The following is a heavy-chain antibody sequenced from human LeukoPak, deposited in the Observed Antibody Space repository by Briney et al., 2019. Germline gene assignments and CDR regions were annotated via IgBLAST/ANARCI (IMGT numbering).Heavy chain of an antibody. V-gene: IGHV1-46*01. Sequence: ASVKVSCKASRYTFTSYYMHWVRQAPGQGLEWMGIINPSGGSTSYAQKFQGRVTMTRDTSTSTVYMELSSLRSEDTAVYYCARGPDYDFWSGDRREDLGMDVWGQGTTVTVSS. CDR3: ARGPDYDFWSGDRREDLGMDV. J-gene: IGHJ6*02. CDR1: RYTFTSYY. CDR2: INPSGGST. D-gene: IGHD3-3*01.